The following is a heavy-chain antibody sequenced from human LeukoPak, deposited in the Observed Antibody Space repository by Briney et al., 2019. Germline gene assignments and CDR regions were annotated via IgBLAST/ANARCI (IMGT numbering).Heavy chain of an antibody. CDR2: IKQDGGEK. J-gene: IGHJ4*02. CDR3: ARGQGLDY. V-gene: IGHV3-7*04. Sequence: PGGSLRHSCAASGFTFSTYWMSWVRQAPGKGLEWVANIKQDGGEKYYLDSVKGRFTISRDNAKNSVFLQMNSLRAEDTAVYYCARGQGLDYWGQGTPVPVSS. CDR1: GFTFSTYW.